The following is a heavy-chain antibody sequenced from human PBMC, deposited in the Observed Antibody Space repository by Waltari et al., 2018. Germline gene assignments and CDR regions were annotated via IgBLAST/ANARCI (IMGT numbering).Heavy chain of an antibody. Sequence: QITLKESGPTLVKPTQTLTLTCTFSGFSLSTSGVGVGWIRQPPGKALEWLALIYWNDDKRYSPSLKSRLTITKDTSKNQVVLTMTNMDPVDTATYYCAHSQHAVFYYDSSGYGPPYYFDYWGQGTLVTVSS. D-gene: IGHD3-22*01. CDR2: IYWNDDK. J-gene: IGHJ4*02. V-gene: IGHV2-5*01. CDR3: AHSQHAVFYYDSSGYGPPYYFDY. CDR1: GFSLSTSGVG.